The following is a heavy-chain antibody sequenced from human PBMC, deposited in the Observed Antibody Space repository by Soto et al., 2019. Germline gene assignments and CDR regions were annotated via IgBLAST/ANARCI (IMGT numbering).Heavy chain of an antibody. D-gene: IGHD3-22*01. CDR3: ARVSFFDISAYVFDH. CDR1: GGSISGYY. CDR2: MYYSGST. V-gene: IGHV4-59*01. J-gene: IGHJ4*02. Sequence: SETLSLTCSVSGGSISGYYWSWIRQPPGKGLEWIGYMYYSGSTNYNTSLASRVTISVDTSKSQFSLKLNSVTTADTAVYFCARVSFFDISAYVFDHWGQGTLVTVSS.